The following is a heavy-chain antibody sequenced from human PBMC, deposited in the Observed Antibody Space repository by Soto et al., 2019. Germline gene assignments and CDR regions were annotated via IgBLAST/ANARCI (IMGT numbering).Heavy chain of an antibody. CDR3: ARGRFWEDIVLVPAADAFDI. D-gene: IGHD2-2*01. Sequence: ASVKVSCKVSGYTLTELSMHWVRQAPGKGLEWMGGFDPEDGETNYAQKFQGRVTITADESTSTAYMELSSLRSEDTAVYYCARGRFWEDIVLVPAADAFDIWGQGTMVTVSS. CDR2: FDPEDGET. CDR1: GYTLTELS. V-gene: IGHV1-24*01. J-gene: IGHJ3*02.